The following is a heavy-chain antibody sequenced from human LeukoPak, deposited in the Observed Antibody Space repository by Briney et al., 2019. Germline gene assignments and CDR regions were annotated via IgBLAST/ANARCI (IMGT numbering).Heavy chain of an antibody. V-gene: IGHV4-4*09. CDR2: IYTSGST. Sequence: SETLSLTCTVPGGSISSYYWSWIRQPPGKGLEWIGYIYTSGSTNYNPSLKSRVTISVDTSKNQFSLKLSSVTAADTAVYYCAREGDYYDSSGYWSHDAFDIWGQGTMVTVSS. CDR1: GGSISSYY. J-gene: IGHJ3*02. CDR3: AREGDYYDSSGYWSHDAFDI. D-gene: IGHD3-22*01.